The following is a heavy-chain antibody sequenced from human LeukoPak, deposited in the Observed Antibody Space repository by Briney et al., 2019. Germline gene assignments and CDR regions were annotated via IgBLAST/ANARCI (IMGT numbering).Heavy chain of an antibody. CDR1: GLTFSSHW. CDR2: ITNDGSST. CDR3: ARGGPVKSIYDPHWYDP. J-gene: IGHJ5*02. D-gene: IGHD5/OR15-5a*01. Sequence: PGGSLRLSCAASGLTFSSHWMHWVRQAPGKGLVWVSRITNDGSSTTYADSVKGRFTISRDNAKNMLYLQMNSLRVEDTAVYFCARGGPVKSIYDPHWYDPWGQGTLVTVSS. V-gene: IGHV3-74*01.